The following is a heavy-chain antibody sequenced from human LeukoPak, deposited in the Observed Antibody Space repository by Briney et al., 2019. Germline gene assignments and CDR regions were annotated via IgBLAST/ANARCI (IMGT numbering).Heavy chain of an antibody. CDR1: GYTFTSYY. D-gene: IGHD3-3*01. Sequence: GASVKVSCKASGYTFTSYYMHWVRQAPGQGLEWMGIINPSGGSTSYAQKFQGRVTMTRDMSTSTVYMELSSLRSEDTAVYYCARASTIFGHFAYWGRGTLVTVSS. CDR3: ARASTIFGHFAY. J-gene: IGHJ4*02. CDR2: INPSGGST. V-gene: IGHV1-46*01.